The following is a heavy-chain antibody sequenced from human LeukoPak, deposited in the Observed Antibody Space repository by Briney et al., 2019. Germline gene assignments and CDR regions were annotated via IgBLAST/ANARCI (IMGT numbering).Heavy chain of an antibody. CDR2: ISASGGST. Sequence: GGSLRLSCAASRFTFGSYAMSWVRQAPGKGLEWVSGISASGGSTYYADSVRGRFTISRDNSKNTLYLQMNSLRGEDTAVYYCANGYHSGSYFGLWGQGTLVTVSS. V-gene: IGHV3-23*01. D-gene: IGHD3-10*01. J-gene: IGHJ4*02. CDR3: ANGYHSGSYFGL. CDR1: RFTFGSYA.